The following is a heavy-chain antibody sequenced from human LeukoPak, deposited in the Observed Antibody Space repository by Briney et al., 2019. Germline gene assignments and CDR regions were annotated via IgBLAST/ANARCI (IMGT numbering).Heavy chain of an antibody. Sequence: PGGSLRLSCAASGFTFSSYSMNWVRQAPGKGLEWVSSISSSSSYIFYADSVKGRFTISRDNAKNSLYLQMNSPRAEDTAVYYCARDRGDGYNSYWGQGTLVTVSS. J-gene: IGHJ4*02. CDR3: ARDRGDGYNSY. CDR2: ISSSSSYI. CDR1: GFTFSSYS. D-gene: IGHD5-24*01. V-gene: IGHV3-21*01.